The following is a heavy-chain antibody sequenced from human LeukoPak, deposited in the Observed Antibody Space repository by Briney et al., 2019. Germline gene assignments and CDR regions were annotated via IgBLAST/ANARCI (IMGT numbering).Heavy chain of an antibody. D-gene: IGHD3-16*02. Sequence: SKTLSLTCTVSGGSISSGDYYWSWIRQPPGEGLEWIGYINYSGSTYYNPSLKSRVTISVDTSKNQFSLKLSSVTAADTAVYYCARVDGDYVWGSYRYSNWFDPWGQGTLVTVSS. CDR2: INYSGST. CDR1: GGSISSGDYY. V-gene: IGHV4-30-4*08. J-gene: IGHJ5*02. CDR3: ARVDGDYVWGSYRYSNWFDP.